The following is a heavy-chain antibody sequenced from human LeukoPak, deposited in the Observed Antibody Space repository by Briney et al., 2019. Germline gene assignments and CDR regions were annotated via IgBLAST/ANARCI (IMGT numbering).Heavy chain of an antibody. CDR1: GFTFSSYE. CDR2: ISSSGSII. V-gene: IGHV3-48*03. Sequence: GGSLRLSCAASGFTFSSYEMNWVRQAPGKGLEWVSKISSSGSIIYYAVSVKGRFTISRDNAKNSLYLQMNSLRVEDTAVYHCARRDGYKLDWGQGTLVTVSS. J-gene: IGHJ4*02. CDR3: ARRDGYKLD. D-gene: IGHD5-24*01.